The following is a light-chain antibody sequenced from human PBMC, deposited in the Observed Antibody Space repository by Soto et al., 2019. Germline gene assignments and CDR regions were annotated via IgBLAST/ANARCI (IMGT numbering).Light chain of an antibody. CDR1: QSVSSNY. CDR3: PQYGRSPFT. CDR2: GAS. Sequence: EVVMTQSAGTLSLSPGETATLSCRASQSVSSNYVAWFHQKPGQAPRLLIYGASSRDTGVPDRFSASGSGPDFTLTISRLEPEDFAVYYCPQYGRSPFTFGPGTKVDIK. V-gene: IGKV3-20*01. J-gene: IGKJ3*01.